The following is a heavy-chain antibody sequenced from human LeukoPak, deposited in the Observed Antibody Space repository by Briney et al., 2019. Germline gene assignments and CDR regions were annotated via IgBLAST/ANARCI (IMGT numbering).Heavy chain of an antibody. V-gene: IGHV4-38-2*02. J-gene: IGHJ4*02. D-gene: IGHD1-26*01. CDR3: ARLGGSYHIGGSIDY. CDR2: IYHSGST. Sequence: SETLSLTCTVSGYSISSGYYWGWIRQPPGKGLEWIGSIYHSGSTYYNPSLKSRVTISVDTSKNQFSLKLSSVTAADTAVYYCARLGGSYHIGGSIDYWGQGTLVTVSS. CDR1: GYSISSGYY.